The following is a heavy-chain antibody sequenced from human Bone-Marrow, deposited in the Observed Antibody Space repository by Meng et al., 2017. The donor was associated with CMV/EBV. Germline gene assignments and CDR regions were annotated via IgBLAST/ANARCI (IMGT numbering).Heavy chain of an antibody. J-gene: IGHJ3*02. CDR3: ARDRGIVVPWRNDAFDI. CDR2: LYYSGTT. Sequence: GSLRLSCTVSGGSVSSGSHFWSWIRQPPGKGLEWIGYLYYSGTTNHNPSLKSRVTISVDKSKNQFSLKPSSVTAADTAVYYRARDRGIVVPWRNDAFDIWGQGTMVTVSS. D-gene: IGHD2-15*01. CDR1: GGSVSSGSHF. V-gene: IGHV4-61*01.